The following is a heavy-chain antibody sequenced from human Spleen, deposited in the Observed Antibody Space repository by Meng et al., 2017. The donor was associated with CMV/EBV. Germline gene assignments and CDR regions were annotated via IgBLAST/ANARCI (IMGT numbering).Heavy chain of an antibody. CDR2: TYYRAKWYS. CDR3: ARDGSGWYYFDY. CDR1: GDHVSSNNAA. Sequence: SQTLSLTCAISGDHVSSNNAAGNWIRQSPSRGLEWLGRTYYRAKWYSDHAISVKGRITINPDTSKNQVSMHLTSVTPEDTAVYYCARDGSGWYYFDYWGQGTPVTVSS. V-gene: IGHV6-1*01. D-gene: IGHD6-19*01. J-gene: IGHJ4*02.